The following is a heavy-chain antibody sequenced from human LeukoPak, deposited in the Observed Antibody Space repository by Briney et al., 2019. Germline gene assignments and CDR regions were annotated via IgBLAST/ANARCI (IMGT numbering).Heavy chain of an antibody. D-gene: IGHD6-19*01. CDR1: GFTFSNYA. J-gene: IGHJ4*02. Sequence: GGSLRLSCAASGFTFSNYAMSWVRQAPGKGLEWVSAINDSGGSTYYADSVKGRFTISRDNSKNTLYLQMYSLRAEDTAVYYCAKPAISSRGWYYDYWGQGTLVTVSS. V-gene: IGHV3-23*01. CDR2: INDSGGST. CDR3: AKPAISSRGWYYDY.